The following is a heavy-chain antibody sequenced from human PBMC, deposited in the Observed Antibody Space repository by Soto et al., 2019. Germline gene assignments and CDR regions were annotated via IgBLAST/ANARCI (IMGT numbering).Heavy chain of an antibody. CDR1: GFTFDDYA. J-gene: IGHJ6*02. V-gene: IGHV3-9*01. CDR3: AKGRYSSSWYYYGMDV. D-gene: IGHD6-13*01. Sequence: GGSLRLSCAASGFTFDDYAMHWVRQAPGKGLEWVSGISWNSGSIGYADSVKGRFTISRDNAKNSLYLQMNSLRAEDTALYYCAKGRYSSSWYYYGMDVWGQGTTVTVSS. CDR2: ISWNSGSI.